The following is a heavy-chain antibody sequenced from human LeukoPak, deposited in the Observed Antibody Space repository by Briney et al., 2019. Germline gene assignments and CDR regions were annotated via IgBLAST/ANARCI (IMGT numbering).Heavy chain of an antibody. V-gene: IGHV3-21*01. D-gene: IGHD3-10*01. CDR1: GFTFSSYH. Sequence: GGSLRLSCVVSGFTFSSYHMNWVRQAPGKGLEWVSSISTSRNYIYYADSVTGRFAISRDNAKNSLYLQMNSLRAEDTAVYYCAKDRPYYGSGSTPYYWGQGTLVTVSS. CDR3: AKDRPYYGSGSTPYY. J-gene: IGHJ4*02. CDR2: ISTSRNYI.